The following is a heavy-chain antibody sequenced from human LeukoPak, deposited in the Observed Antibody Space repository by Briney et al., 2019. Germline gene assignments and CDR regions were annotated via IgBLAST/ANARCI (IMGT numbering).Heavy chain of an antibody. Sequence: PGGSLRLSCAASRFTVSNNYMRWVRQAPGKGLEWVSISYSDSNTNYADSVKGRFTISRDTSQNTLSLQMNSLRAEDTAVYYCVRKNRDFNAAFDIWGQGTVVTVSS. J-gene: IGHJ3*02. V-gene: IGHV3-53*01. CDR3: VRKNRDFNAAFDI. CDR2: SYSDSNT. CDR1: RFTVSNNY. D-gene: IGHD1-14*01.